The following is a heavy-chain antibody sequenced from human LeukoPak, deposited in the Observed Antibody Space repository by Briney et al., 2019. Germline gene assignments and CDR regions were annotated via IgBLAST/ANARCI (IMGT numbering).Heavy chain of an antibody. Sequence: PGGSLRLSCAASGFTFSSYAMSWVRQAPGKGLEWVSAISGSGGSTYYADSVKGRFTISRDNSKNTLYLQMNSLRAEDTAVYYCAKDIAAAGFFGYFDYWGQGTLVTVSS. D-gene: IGHD6-13*01. V-gene: IGHV3-23*01. CDR1: GFTFSSYA. CDR2: ISGSGGST. CDR3: AKDIAAAGFFGYFDY. J-gene: IGHJ4*02.